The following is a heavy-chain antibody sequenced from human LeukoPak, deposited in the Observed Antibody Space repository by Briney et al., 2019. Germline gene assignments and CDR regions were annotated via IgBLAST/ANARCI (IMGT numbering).Heavy chain of an antibody. D-gene: IGHD2-2*01. Sequence: SGPTLVNPSETLSLTCSVSGDSISSNYWSWMRQPPGKGLEWIGYIYYSGSTNYNPSLKSRVTISVDTSKNQLSLKLSSVTAADTAVYYCARGVPNRSDTSCYYDYWGQGTLVSVSS. CDR3: ARGVPNRSDTSCYYDY. CDR1: GDSISSNY. V-gene: IGHV4-59*01. CDR2: IYYSGST. J-gene: IGHJ4*02.